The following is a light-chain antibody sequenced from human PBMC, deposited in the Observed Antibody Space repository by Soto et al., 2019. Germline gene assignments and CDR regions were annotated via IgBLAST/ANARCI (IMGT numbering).Light chain of an antibody. CDR3: QQFNSYPIT. CDR1: QDIRGA. Sequence: AIQVTQSPSSLSASVGDRVTITCRAGQDIRGALAWYQQKPGKAPNLLIYDVSTLESGVPSRFSGSGSGTEFTLTISSLQPEDFGTFYCQQFNSYPITFGHGTRLEIK. J-gene: IGKJ5*01. V-gene: IGKV1-13*02. CDR2: DVS.